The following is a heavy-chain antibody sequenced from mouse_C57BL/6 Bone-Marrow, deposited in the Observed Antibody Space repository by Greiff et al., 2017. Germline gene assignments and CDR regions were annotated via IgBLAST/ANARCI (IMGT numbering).Heavy chain of an antibody. CDR3: ARHEGRLPFAY. J-gene: IGHJ3*01. D-gene: IGHD2-4*01. CDR1: GFTFSDYY. V-gene: IGHV5-12*01. CDR2: ISNGGGST. Sequence: EVQLVESGGGLVQPGGSLKLPCAASGFTFSDYYMYWVRQTPEKRLEWVAYISNGGGSTYYPDTVKGRFTISRDNAKNTLYLQMSRLKSEDTAMYYCARHEGRLPFAYWGQGTLVTVSA.